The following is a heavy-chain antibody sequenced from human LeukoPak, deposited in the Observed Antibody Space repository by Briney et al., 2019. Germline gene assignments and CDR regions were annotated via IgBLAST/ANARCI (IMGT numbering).Heavy chain of an antibody. Sequence: ASVTVSCKASGYTFTSYAISWVRQAPGQGLEWMGWIGAYNTNTNYAQKLQGRVTMTTDTSTSTAYMELRSLRSDDTAVYYCARKQVAGNDAFDIWGQGTMVTVSS. CDR1: GYTFTSYA. D-gene: IGHD6-19*01. CDR2: IGAYNTNT. CDR3: ARKQVAGNDAFDI. J-gene: IGHJ3*02. V-gene: IGHV1-18*01.